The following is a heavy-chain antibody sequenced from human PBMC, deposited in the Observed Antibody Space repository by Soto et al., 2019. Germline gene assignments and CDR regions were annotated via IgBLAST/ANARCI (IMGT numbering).Heavy chain of an antibody. CDR3: AKEGAGSYWFDP. J-gene: IGHJ5*02. CDR1: GGSIDSGGYY. D-gene: IGHD3-10*01. V-gene: IGHV4-31*03. Sequence: SETLSLTCTISGGSIDSGGYYWSWIRQHPTEGLEWIGYIHNNGSTYYNPSLTGRVSISADRSKTQFSLNMYSVNAADTGVYYCAKEGAGSYWFDPWGPGVPVTVSS. CDR2: IHNNGST.